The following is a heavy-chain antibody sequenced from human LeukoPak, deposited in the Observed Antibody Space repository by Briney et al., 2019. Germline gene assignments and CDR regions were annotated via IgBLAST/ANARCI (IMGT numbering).Heavy chain of an antibody. CDR2: IIPIFGTA. CDR3: ARSSVVPAAIHNWFDP. CDR1: GGTFSSYA. J-gene: IGHJ5*02. Sequence: SVKVSCKASGGTFSSYAISWVRQAPGQGLEWMGRIIPIFGTANYAQKFQGRVTITTDESTSTAYMELSSLRSEDTAVYYCARSSVVPAAIHNWFDPWGQGTLVTVSS. V-gene: IGHV1-69*05. D-gene: IGHD2-2*01.